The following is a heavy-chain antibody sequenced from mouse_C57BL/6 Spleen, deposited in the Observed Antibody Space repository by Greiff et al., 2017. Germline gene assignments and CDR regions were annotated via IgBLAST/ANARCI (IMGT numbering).Heavy chain of an antibody. CDR2: ISSGSSTI. J-gene: IGHJ4*01. CDR1: GFTFSDYG. D-gene: IGHD1-1*01. Sequence: EVKLVESGGGLVKPGGSLKLSCAASGFTFSDYGMHWVRQAPEKGLEWVAYISSGSSTIYYADTVKGRFTISRDNAKNTLFLQMTSLRSEDTAMYYCASGSSYYAMDDWGQGTSVTVSS. V-gene: IGHV5-17*01. CDR3: ASGSSYYAMDD.